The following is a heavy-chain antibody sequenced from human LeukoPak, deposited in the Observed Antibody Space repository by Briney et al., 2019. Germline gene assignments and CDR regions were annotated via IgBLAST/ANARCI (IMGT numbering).Heavy chain of an antibody. D-gene: IGHD3-22*01. CDR1: GFTFSNSA. CDR3: AKRGGITMIPFDY. CDR2: LSGSGITT. V-gene: IGHV3-23*01. Sequence: GGSLRLSCAASGFTFSNSAMSWVRQAPGKGLEWVSTLSGSGITTYYADSVKGRFTISRDNSKNTLYLQMNSLRAEDTAVYYCAKRGGITMIPFDYWGQGTLVTVSS. J-gene: IGHJ4*02.